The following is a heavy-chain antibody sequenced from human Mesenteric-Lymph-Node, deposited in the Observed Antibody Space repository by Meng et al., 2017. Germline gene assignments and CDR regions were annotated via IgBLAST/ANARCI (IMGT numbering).Heavy chain of an antibody. Sequence: QVQLQESGPGLVKPSPTLSLTCSVSGGSISSGDSYWSWIRQPPGKGLEWIGETSHSGSTNYSPSLKSRVTISLDKSKNQLSLKLNSVTAADTAVYYCASSDYYRSDYWGQGTLVTVSS. V-gene: IGHV4-30-4*01. CDR3: ASSDYYRSDY. CDR2: TSHSGST. CDR1: GGSISSGDSY. D-gene: IGHD3-22*01. J-gene: IGHJ4*02.